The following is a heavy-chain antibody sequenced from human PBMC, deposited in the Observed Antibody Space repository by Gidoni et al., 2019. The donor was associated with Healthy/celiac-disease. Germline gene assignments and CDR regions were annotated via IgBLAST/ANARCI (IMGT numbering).Heavy chain of an antibody. J-gene: IGHJ5*02. CDR3: AREDSSGGWYSSRWFDP. CDR1: GYTFTSYA. CDR2: INAGNGNT. V-gene: IGHV1-3*01. D-gene: IGHD6-19*01. Sequence: QVQLVQSGAEVKKPGASGKVSCKASGYTFTSYAMHWVRQAPGQRLEWMGWINAGNGNTKYSQKFQGRVTITRDTSASTAYMELSSLRSEDTAVYYCAREDSSGGWYSSRWFDPWGQGTLVTVSS.